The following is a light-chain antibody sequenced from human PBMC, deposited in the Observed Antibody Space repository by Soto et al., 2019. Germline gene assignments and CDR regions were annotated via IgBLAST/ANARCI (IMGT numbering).Light chain of an antibody. V-gene: IGKV3-20*01. J-gene: IGKJ1*01. CDR3: QQYDSSPRT. CDR1: QSVSSSY. Sequence: IVLKHSPGTLSLSPCESAPLSSTASQSVSSSYLAWYQQKPGQAPRLLIYGASSRATGIPDRFSGSGSGTDFTLTIGRLEPEDLAVYYCQQYDSSPRTFGQGTKVDIK. CDR2: GAS.